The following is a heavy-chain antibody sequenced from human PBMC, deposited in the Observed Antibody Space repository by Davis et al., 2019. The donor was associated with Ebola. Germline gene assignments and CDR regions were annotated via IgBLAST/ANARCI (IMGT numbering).Heavy chain of an antibody. J-gene: IGHJ4*02. CDR2: FSSSEGHT. V-gene: IGHV3-23*01. Sequence: GESLKISCAASGFTFSNYDMSWVRHVPGKGLEWVSTFSSSEGHTHYSDSVRGRFTISRDNSKNTLYLQMNSLRAEDTATYYCGRYCHYTDCSYFDCWGQGTMVAVSS. D-gene: IGHD2-15*01. CDR3: GRYCHYTDCSYFDC. CDR1: GFTFSNYD.